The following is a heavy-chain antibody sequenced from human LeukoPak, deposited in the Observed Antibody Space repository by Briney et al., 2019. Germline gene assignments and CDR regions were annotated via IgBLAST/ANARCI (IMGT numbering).Heavy chain of an antibody. V-gene: IGHV1-2*06. J-gene: IGHJ4*02. CDR2: INPNNGAT. Sequence: ASVKVSCKASEYIFTGYYMHWVRQAPGQGLEWMGRINPNNGATNYAQKFQGRVTITGDTSINTAYMELSSLRSDDTAVYYCASEQWPVPFDYWGQGTLVTVSS. D-gene: IGHD6-19*01. CDR3: ASEQWPVPFDY. CDR1: EYIFTGYY.